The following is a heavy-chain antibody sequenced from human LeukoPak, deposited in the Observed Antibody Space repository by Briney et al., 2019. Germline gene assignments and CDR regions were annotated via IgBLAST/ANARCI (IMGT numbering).Heavy chain of an antibody. CDR3: ARNGIIDAFDV. V-gene: IGHV4-34*01. CDR1: GRSFNDYY. CDR2: INRGGST. D-gene: IGHD1-26*01. Sequence: SETLSLTCAVYGRSFNDYYWSWIRQPPGKGLEWIGEINRGGSTNYSPSLKSRVTISVDTSKSQFSLKLTSVTAADTAVYYCARNGIIDAFDVWGQGTLVIVSS. J-gene: IGHJ3*01.